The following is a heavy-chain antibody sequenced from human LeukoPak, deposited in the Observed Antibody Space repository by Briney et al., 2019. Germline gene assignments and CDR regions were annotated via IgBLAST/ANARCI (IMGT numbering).Heavy chain of an antibody. Sequence: AGGSLRLSCEASGFTFNTYAMSWVRQAPGKGLEWVSVISISGGTYYADSVKGRFTISRDISKNTVFLQMNSLRVEDTAVYYCAKHGERGTNRFDYWGQGTLVTASS. CDR2: ISISGGT. CDR1: GFTFNTYA. J-gene: IGHJ4*02. D-gene: IGHD1-26*01. V-gene: IGHV3-23*01. CDR3: AKHGERGTNRFDY.